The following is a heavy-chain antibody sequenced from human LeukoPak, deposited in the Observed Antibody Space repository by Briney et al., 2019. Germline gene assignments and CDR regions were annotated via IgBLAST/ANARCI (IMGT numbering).Heavy chain of an antibody. V-gene: IGHV4-34*01. J-gene: IGHJ5*02. CDR3: ARARFGIAARRGDSRFDP. CDR1: GGSFSGYY. CDR2: INHSGST. Sequence: SETLSLTCAVYGGSFSGYYWSWIRQPPGKGLEWIGEINHSGSTNYIPSLKSRVTISVDTSKNQFSLKLSSVTAADTAVYYCARARFGIAARRGDSRFDPWGQGTLVTVSS. D-gene: IGHD6-6*01.